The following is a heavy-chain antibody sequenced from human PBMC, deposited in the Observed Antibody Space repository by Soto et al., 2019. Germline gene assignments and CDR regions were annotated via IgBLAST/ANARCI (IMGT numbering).Heavy chain of an antibody. CDR1: GGTFSSYA. D-gene: IGHD3-22*01. J-gene: IGHJ4*02. Sequence: SVKVSCKASGGTFSSYAISWVRQAPGQGLEWMGGIIPIFGTANYAQKFQGRVTITADKSTSTAYMELSSLRSEDTAVYYCAAAKYYYDSSGYNDYWGQGTLVTVSS. CDR3: AAAKYYYDSSGYNDY. V-gene: IGHV1-69*06. CDR2: IIPIFGTA.